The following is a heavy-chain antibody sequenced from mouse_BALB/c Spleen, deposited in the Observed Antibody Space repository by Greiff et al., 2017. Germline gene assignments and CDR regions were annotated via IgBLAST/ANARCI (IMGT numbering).Heavy chain of an antibody. D-gene: IGHD1-1*01. V-gene: IGHV1-67*01. Sequence: VQLQQSGPELVRPGVSVKISCKGSGYTFTDYAMHWVKQSHAKSLEWIGVISTYYGNTNYNQKFKGKATMTVDKSSSTAYMELARLTSEDSAIYYCARQTTVRGGYFDVWGAGTTVTVSS. CDR1: GYTFTDYA. J-gene: IGHJ1*01. CDR2: ISTYYGNT. CDR3: ARQTTVRGGYFDV.